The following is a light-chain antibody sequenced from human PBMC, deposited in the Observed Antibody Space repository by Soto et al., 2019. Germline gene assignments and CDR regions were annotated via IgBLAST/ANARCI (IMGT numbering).Light chain of an antibody. V-gene: IGLV1-40*01. CDR3: QSYDSSLSGHVV. CDR2: SNS. J-gene: IGLJ2*01. Sequence: QPVLTQPPSVSGAPGQRVTISCTGSSSNIGAGYDVHWYQQLPGTAPKLLIYSNSNRPSGVPDRFSGSKSGTSASLAITGLQAEDEADYYCQSYDSSLSGHVVFGGGTKLTVL. CDR1: SSNIGAGYD.